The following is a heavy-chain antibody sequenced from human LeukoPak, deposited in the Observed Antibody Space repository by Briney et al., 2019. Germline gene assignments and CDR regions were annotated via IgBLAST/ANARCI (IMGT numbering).Heavy chain of an antibody. CDR1: GGSISSYY. V-gene: IGHV4-59*01. CDR2: IYYSGST. CDR3: ARGRTYYYDSSGALWFDP. Sequence: SETLSLTCTVSGGSISSYYWSWIRQPPGKGLEWIGYIYYSGSTNYNPSLKSRVTISVDTSKNQFSLKLSSVTAADTAVYYYARGRTYYYDSSGALWFDPWGQGTLVTVSS. D-gene: IGHD3-22*01. J-gene: IGHJ5*02.